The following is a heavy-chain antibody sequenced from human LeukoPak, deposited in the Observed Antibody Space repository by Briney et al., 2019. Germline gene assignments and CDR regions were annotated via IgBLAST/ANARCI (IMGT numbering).Heavy chain of an antibody. J-gene: IGHJ4*02. V-gene: IGHV1-2*02. CDR3: ARGAFQGSSWFDY. D-gene: IGHD6-13*01. CDR1: GYTLTGYY. Sequence: GASVKVSCKAAGYTLTGYYMHCVRQAPGQRLEWMGWINPNSGGTNYAQNFQGRVTMTRDTSISTAYMELSRLRSDDTAVYYCARGAFQGSSWFDYWGQGTLVTVSS. CDR2: INPNSGGT.